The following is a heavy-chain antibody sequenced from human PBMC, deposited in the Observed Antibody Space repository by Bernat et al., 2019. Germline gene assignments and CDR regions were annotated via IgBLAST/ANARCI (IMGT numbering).Heavy chain of an antibody. D-gene: IGHD3-10*01. CDR2: ISAYNGNT. CDR3: ARQQRWFGELFGQNWFDP. CDR1: GYTFTSYG. V-gene: IGHV1-18*01. Sequence: QVQLVQSGAEVKKPGASVKVSCKASGYTFTSYGISWVRQAPGQGLEWMGWISAYNGNTNYAQKLQGRVTMTTDTSTSTAYMELRSLESDDTAVYYCARQQRWFGELFGQNWFDPWGQGTLVTVSS. J-gene: IGHJ5*02.